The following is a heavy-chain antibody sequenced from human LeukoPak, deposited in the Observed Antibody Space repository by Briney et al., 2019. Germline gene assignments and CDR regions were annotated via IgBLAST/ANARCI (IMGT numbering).Heavy chain of an antibody. Sequence: SVKVSCKASGGTFSSYAISWVRQAPGQGLEWMGGIIPIFGTANYAQKFQGRVTITADKSTSTAYMELSSLRSADTAVYYCARYDISTGYAPFDYWGQGTLVTVSS. V-gene: IGHV1-69*06. J-gene: IGHJ4*02. CDR3: ARYDISTGYAPFDY. CDR2: IIPIFGTA. CDR1: GGTFSSYA. D-gene: IGHD3-9*01.